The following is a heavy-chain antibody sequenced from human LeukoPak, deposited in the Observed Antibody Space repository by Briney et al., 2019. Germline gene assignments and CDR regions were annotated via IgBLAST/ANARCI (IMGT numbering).Heavy chain of an antibody. J-gene: IGHJ4*02. D-gene: IGHD3-22*01. V-gene: IGHV3-15*07. CDR3: STTYYYDSSEGY. CDR2: IKSKTDGGTT. CDR1: GFTFSNAW. Sequence: GGSLRPSCAASGFTFSNAWMNWVRQAPGKGLEWVGRIKSKTDGGTTDYAAPVKGRFTISRDDSKNTLYLQMNSLKTEDTAVYYCSTTYYYDSSEGYWGQGTLVTVSS.